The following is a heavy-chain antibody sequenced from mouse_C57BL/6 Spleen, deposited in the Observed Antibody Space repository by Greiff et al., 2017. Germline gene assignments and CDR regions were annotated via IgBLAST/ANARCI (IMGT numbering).Heavy chain of an antibody. Sequence: EVKLMESGPGLVKPSQSLSLTCSVTGYSITSGYYWNWIRQFPGNKLEWMGYISYDGSNNYNPSLKNRISITRDTSKNQFFLKLNSVTTEDTATYYCALHDYYGSSYENYAMDYWGQGTSVTVSS. CDR2: ISYDGSN. CDR3: ALHDYYGSSYENYAMDY. CDR1: GYSITSGYY. D-gene: IGHD1-1*01. V-gene: IGHV3-6*01. J-gene: IGHJ4*01.